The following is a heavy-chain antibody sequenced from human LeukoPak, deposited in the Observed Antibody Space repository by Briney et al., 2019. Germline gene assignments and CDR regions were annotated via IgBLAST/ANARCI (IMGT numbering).Heavy chain of an antibody. CDR2: IYYSGST. Sequence: SETLSLTCTVSGGSISSYYWSWIRQPPGKGLEWIGYIYYSGSTNYNPSLKSRVTISVDTSKNQFSLKLSSVTAADTAVYYCARVLSGSYYYYYYMDVWGKGTTVTVSS. CDR3: ARVLSGSYYYYYYMDV. CDR1: GGSISSYY. V-gene: IGHV4-59*01. D-gene: IGHD1-26*01. J-gene: IGHJ6*03.